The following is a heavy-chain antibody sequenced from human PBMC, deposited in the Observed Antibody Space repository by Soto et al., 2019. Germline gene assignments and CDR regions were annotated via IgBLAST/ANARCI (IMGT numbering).Heavy chain of an antibody. CDR1: GYSFTSYW. J-gene: IGHJ4*01. Sequence: GESRNIACKGSGYSFTSYWIGWVRQMPGKDLDWIGIIYPGDSDHRCSPSCQGQVHSSADQSIRSAYLQWSSLNASDTAMNYCARPYRSSTTCNYVYWCQG. CDR2: IYPGDSDH. D-gene: IGHD2-2*01. V-gene: IGHV5-51*01. CDR3: ARPYRSSTTCNYVY.